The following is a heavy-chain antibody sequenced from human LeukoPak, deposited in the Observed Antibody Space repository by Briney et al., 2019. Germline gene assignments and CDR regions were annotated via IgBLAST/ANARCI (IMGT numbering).Heavy chain of an antibody. D-gene: IGHD1-26*01. CDR2: IYYTGST. V-gene: IGHV4-59*01. CDR1: GVSISTYY. CDR3: ARGGNYWPQWWFDP. J-gene: IGHJ5*02. Sequence: SETLSLTCTVSGVSISTYYWSWIRQPPGKGLEGIGYIYYTGSTSYNPSLKSRVTMSLDASKNQFSLELNSFHPPDTAVYYCARGGNYWPQWWFDPWGRGTLVSVSS.